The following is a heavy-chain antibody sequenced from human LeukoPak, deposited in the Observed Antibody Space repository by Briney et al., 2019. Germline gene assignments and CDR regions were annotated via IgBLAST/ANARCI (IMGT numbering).Heavy chain of an antibody. D-gene: IGHD3-10*01. J-gene: IGHJ4*02. Sequence: GGSLRLSCAASGFTLRTSWMSWVRQAPGKGLEWVGNIKQDGSEKNYVYSVKGRFTISRDNAKNSLYLQMNSLRAEDTAVYYCAKDGGGPLDWGQGTLVTVSS. CDR1: GFTLRTSW. V-gene: IGHV3-7*01. CDR2: IKQDGSEK. CDR3: AKDGGGPLD.